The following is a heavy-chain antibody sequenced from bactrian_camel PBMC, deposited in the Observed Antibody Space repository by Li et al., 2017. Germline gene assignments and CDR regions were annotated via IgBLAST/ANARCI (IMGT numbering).Heavy chain of an antibody. Sequence: HVQLVESGGGSVQPGESLRLSCVGSGYEWKTMCVGWFRQAPGKEREAVAAVVTDGNTSYADSAKGRFTISKDNAKNTLYLHMNSLKPEDTAMYYCAQHPSIDLSWWLGLHGASYHWGQGTQVTVS. V-gene: IGHV3S53*01. CDR3: AQHPSIDLSWWLGLHGASYH. J-gene: IGHJ4*01. D-gene: IGHD2*01. CDR2: VVTDGNT. CDR1: GYEWKTMC.